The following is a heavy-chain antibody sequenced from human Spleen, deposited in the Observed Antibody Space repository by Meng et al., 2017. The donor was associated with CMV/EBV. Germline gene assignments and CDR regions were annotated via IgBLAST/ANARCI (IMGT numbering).Heavy chain of an antibody. CDR3: ARSAAVAGRPFDY. V-gene: IGHV5-51*01. CDR1: AYSFTSYW. J-gene: IGHJ4*02. Sequence: GAEVKKPGESLKISCKGSAYSFTSYWIGWARQMPGKGLEWMGIIYPGDSDTRYSPSFQGQVTISADKSISTAYLQWSSLKASDTAMYYCARSAAVAGRPFDYWGQGTLVTVSS. CDR2: IYPGDSDT. D-gene: IGHD6-19*01.